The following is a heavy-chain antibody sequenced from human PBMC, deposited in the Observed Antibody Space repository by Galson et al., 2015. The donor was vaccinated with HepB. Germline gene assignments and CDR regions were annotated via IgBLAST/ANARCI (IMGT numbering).Heavy chain of an antibody. CDR1: GFTFSSYA. CDR3: ALQPGEVVVAATTNY. CDR2: ISYDGSNK. D-gene: IGHD2-15*01. V-gene: IGHV3-30*04. Sequence: SLRLSCAASGFTFSSYAMHWVRQAPGKGLEWVAVISYDGSNKYYADSVKGRFTISRDNSKNTLYLQMNSLRAEDTAVYCCALQPGEVVVAATTNYWGQGTLVTVSS. J-gene: IGHJ4*02.